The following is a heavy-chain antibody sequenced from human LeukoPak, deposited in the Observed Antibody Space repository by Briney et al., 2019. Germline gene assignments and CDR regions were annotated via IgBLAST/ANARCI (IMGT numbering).Heavy chain of an antibody. CDR2: ISSSGSTI. CDR3: ARAYYYDSSGYYSHIYYYYGMDV. D-gene: IGHD3-22*01. V-gene: IGHV3-48*03. J-gene: IGHJ6*02. CDR1: GFTFSSYE. Sequence: GGSLRLSCAASGFTFSSYEMNWVRQAPGKELEWVSYISSSGSTIYYADSVKGRFTTSRDNAKNSLYLQMNSLRAEDTAVYYCARAYYYDSSGYYSHIYYYYGMDVWGQGTTVTVSS.